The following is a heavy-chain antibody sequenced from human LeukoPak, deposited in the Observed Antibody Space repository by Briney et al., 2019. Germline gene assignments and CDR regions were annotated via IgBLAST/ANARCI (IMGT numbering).Heavy chain of an antibody. D-gene: IGHD5-18*01. V-gene: IGHV4-61*01. J-gene: IGHJ4*02. CDR3: ARVSRGYSYG. CDR1: GGSVSSGSYY. CDR2: IYYSAST. Sequence: SETLSLTCTVSGGSVSSGSYYWSWIRQPPGKGLEWIGYIYYSASTNYNPSLKSRVTISVDTSNNQFSLKLSSVTAADTAVYYCARVSRGYSYGWGQGTLVTVSS.